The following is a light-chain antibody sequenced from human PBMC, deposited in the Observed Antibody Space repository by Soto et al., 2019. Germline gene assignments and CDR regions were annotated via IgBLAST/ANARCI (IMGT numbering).Light chain of an antibody. CDR3: QQYGTLPIT. CDR1: QSVSSY. J-gene: IGKJ5*01. CDR2: DAS. V-gene: IGKV3-11*01. Sequence: EIVLTQSPATLSLSPGERATLSCRASQSVSSYLAWYQQKPGQAPGLLIYDASNRATGIPARFSGSGSGTDFTLTIGRLEPEDFAVYYCQQYGTLPITFGQGTRLEIK.